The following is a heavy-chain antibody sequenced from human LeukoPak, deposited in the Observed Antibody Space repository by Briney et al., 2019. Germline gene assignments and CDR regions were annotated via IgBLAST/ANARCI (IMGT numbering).Heavy chain of an antibody. CDR1: GYTFTGYY. V-gene: IGHV1-2*02. CDR2: INPNSGGT. CDR3: ARVSSIAAQEDY. J-gene: IGHJ4*02. D-gene: IGHD6-6*01. Sequence: ASVKVSCKXSGYTFTGYYMHWVRQSPGQGLEWMGWINPNSGGTNYAQKFQGRVTMTRDTSISTAYMELSRLRSDDTAVYYCARVSSIAAQEDYWGQGTLVTVSS.